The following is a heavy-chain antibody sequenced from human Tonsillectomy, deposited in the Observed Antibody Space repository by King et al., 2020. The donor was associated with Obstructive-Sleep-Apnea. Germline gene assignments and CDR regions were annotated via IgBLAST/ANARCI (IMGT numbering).Heavy chain of an antibody. Sequence: VQLVESGAEVKKPGASVKVSCKASGYTFTYYDINWVRQATGQGLEWMGWMNPDSANTGYAQKFQGRVTLTRNTSIGTAYMELSSLRSEDTAVYYCATRVGQYGSVNYWPYWGQGTPVTVTS. CDR1: GYTFTYYD. V-gene: IGHV1-8*01. CDR2: MNPDSANT. J-gene: IGHJ4*02. CDR3: ATRVGQYGSVNYWPY. D-gene: IGHD3-10*01.